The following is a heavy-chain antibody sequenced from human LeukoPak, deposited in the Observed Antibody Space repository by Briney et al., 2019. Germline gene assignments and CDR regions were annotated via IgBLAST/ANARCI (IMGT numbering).Heavy chain of an antibody. CDR1: GYPISSNYY. CDR2: IFHAGKT. D-gene: IGHD3-3*01. Sequence: SETLSLTCAVSGYPISSNYYWGWIRLPPEKGLEWIANIFHAGKTFYNPSLKSRVTMSVDTSRNQFSLQLSSVTAADAAVYYCAALRLIGDRRYWYFDLWGRGTLVTVSS. J-gene: IGHJ2*01. CDR3: AALRLIGDRRYWYFDL. V-gene: IGHV4-38-2*01.